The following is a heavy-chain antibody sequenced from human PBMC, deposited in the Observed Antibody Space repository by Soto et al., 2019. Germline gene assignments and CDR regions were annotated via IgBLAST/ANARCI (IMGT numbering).Heavy chain of an antibody. D-gene: IGHD3-3*01. Sequence: EVQLLESGGGLVQPGGSLRLSCAASGFTFSSYAMSWVRQAPGKGLEWVSAIRGGGGSAYYADSVKGRFTISRDNSKNTLYLQMDSLRAEDTAVYYCARDFGPGAGYYYYGMDVWGQGTTVTVSS. CDR1: GFTFSSYA. CDR3: ARDFGPGAGYYYYGMDV. V-gene: IGHV3-23*01. J-gene: IGHJ6*02. CDR2: IRGGGGSA.